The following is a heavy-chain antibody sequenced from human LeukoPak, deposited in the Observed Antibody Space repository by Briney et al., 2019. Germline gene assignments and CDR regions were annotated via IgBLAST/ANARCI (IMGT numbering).Heavy chain of an antibody. V-gene: IGHV3-48*04. D-gene: IGHD3-10*01. J-gene: IGHJ6*03. Sequence: PGGSLRLSCAASGFTFSSYWMSWVRQAPGKGLEWVSYISSSGSTIYYADSVKGRFTISRDNAKNSLYLQMNSLRAEDTAVYYCASARGYYYMDVWGKGTTVTVSS. CDR2: ISSSGSTI. CDR3: ASARGYYYMDV. CDR1: GFTFSSYW.